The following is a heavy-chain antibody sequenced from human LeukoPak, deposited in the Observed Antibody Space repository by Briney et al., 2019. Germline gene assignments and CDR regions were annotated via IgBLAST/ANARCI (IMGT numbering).Heavy chain of an antibody. Sequence: ASVTLSCNSSGYTFTIYDINWVWQATGQRLGWMGWMIPHSDNTGYAQKLQGRVTMTRNTSISTAYMELSSLRSEDTVVYYCARGLFVDGTYYFDYWGEGSLVTVSS. V-gene: IGHV1-8*01. D-gene: IGHD3-3*01. CDR1: GYTFTIYD. J-gene: IGHJ4*02. CDR3: ARGLFVDGTYYFDY. CDR2: MIPHSDNT.